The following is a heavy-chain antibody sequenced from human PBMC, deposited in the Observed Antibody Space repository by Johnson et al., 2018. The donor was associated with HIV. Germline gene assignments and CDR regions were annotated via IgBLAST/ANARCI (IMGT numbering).Heavy chain of an antibody. V-gene: IGHV3-64*01. J-gene: IGHJ3*01. CDR1: GFTFSSYA. D-gene: IGHD1-26*01. Sequence: VQLVESGGGLVQPGGSLRLSCAASGFTFSSYAMHWVRQAPGKGLEYVSAISSDGGSSYSANSVKGRFTISRDNSKNTLYLQMNSLRAEDTAVYYCARDYRESDALDVWGKGQWSPSLQ. CDR2: ISSDGGSS. CDR3: ARDYRESDALDV.